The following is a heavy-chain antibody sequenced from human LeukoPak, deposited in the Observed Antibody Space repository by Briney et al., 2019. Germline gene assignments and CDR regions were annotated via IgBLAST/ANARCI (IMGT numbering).Heavy chain of an antibody. CDR3: ARVVPPNWFDT. Sequence: PGGSLRLSCAASGITFGNYWMHWVRQGPGKGLVWISRINSDGGGAIYADSVKGRFTVSRDNAKNTLYLQMNSLRAEDTAVYYCARVVPPNWFDTWGQGTLVTVSS. CDR1: GITFGNYW. CDR2: INSDGGGA. J-gene: IGHJ5*02. V-gene: IGHV3-74*01.